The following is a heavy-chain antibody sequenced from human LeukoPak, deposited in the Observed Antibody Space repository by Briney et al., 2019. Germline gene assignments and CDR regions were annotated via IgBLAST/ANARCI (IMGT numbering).Heavy chain of an antibody. CDR2: IRSKAYGGTA. V-gene: IGHV3-49*03. Sequence: GGSLRLSCTASGFTFGDYGMSWFRQAPGKGLQWVGFIRSKAYGGTAEYAASVKGRFTISRDDSKNIAYLQMNSLKTEDTAVYFCTRDAACSGGSCYSRDWYFDLWGRGTLVTVSS. D-gene: IGHD2-15*01. CDR3: TRDAACSGGSCYSRDWYFDL. CDR1: GFTFGDYG. J-gene: IGHJ2*01.